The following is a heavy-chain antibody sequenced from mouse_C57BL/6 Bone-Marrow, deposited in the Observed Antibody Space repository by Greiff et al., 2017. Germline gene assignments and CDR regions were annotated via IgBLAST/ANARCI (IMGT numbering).Heavy chain of an antibody. Sequence: VQLQQSGPELVKTGASVKISCKASGYSFTGYYMNWVKQSPEKSLEWIGEINPSTGGTTYNQKFKAKATLTVDKSSSTAYMQLKSLTSEDSVVYYCARYDGYWGQGTLVTVSA. V-gene: IGHV1-42*01. CDR1: GYSFTGYY. CDR3: ARYDGY. CDR2: INPSTGGT. D-gene: IGHD2-3*01. J-gene: IGHJ3*02.